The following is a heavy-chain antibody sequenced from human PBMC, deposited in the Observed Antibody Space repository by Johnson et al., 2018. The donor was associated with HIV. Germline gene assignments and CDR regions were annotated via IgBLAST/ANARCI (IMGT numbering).Heavy chain of an antibody. V-gene: IGHV3-13*01. CDR1: GFTFSSYD. Sequence: VQLVESGGGVVQPGGSLRLSCAASGFTFSSYDIHWVRQATGKGLESVSPIGPAADTYYPGSVKGGSTVPRENAKNSLYLQMNSLRGEDTAVYYCARDWEGSGTYGVYDEGFDIWGPGTMVTVSS. J-gene: IGHJ3*02. CDR2: IGPAADT. CDR3: ARDWEGSGTYGVYDEGFDI. D-gene: IGHD3-10*01.